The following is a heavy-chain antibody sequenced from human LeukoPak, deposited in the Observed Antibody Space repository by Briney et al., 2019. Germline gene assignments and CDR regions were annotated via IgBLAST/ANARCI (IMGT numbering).Heavy chain of an antibody. CDR2: ISCDGSNK. CDR1: GFTFSSYG. D-gene: IGHD3-10*01. J-gene: IGHJ4*02. V-gene: IGHV3-30*18. CDR3: AKDIYGSGSYPGYYFDY. Sequence: GGSLRLSCAASGFTFSSYGMHWVRQAPGKGLEWVAVISCDGSNKYNADSVKGRFTISRDNSKNTLYLQMNSLRAEDTAVYYCAKDIYGSGSYPGYYFDYWGQGTLVTVSS.